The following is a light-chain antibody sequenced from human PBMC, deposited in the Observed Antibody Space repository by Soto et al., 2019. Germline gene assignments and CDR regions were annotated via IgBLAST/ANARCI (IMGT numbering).Light chain of an antibody. J-gene: IGLJ1*01. CDR2: EVS. Sequence: QSALTQPASVSGSPGQSITISCTGTSGDGGGYYYVSWYQQLPGKAPKLMISEVSNRPSGVSNRFSGSNSGNTASLTISGLQAEDEADYYCSSYTAGGTIFGTGTKLTVL. V-gene: IGLV2-14*01. CDR1: SGDGGGYYY. CDR3: SSYTAGGTI.